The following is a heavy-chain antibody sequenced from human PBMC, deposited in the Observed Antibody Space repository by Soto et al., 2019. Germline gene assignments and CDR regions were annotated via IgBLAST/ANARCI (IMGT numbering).Heavy chain of an antibody. CDR2: IIPIFGTA. V-gene: IGHV1-69*13. Sequence: SVKVSCKASGGTFSSYAISWVRQAPGQGLEWMGGIIPIFGTANYAQKFQGRVTITADESTSTAYMELSSLRSEDAAVYYCARGSMYYDILTGYSRDYYYGMDVXX. J-gene: IGHJ6*02. CDR1: GGTFSSYA. D-gene: IGHD3-9*01. CDR3: ARGSMYYDILTGYSRDYYYGMDV.